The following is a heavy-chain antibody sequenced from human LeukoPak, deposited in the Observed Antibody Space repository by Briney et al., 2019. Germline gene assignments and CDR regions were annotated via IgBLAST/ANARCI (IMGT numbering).Heavy chain of an antibody. CDR3: AREGIAADLAY. V-gene: IGHV4-59*01. Sequence: SETLSLTCTVSGGSISSSYWSWIRQPPGKGLEWVGYIYFSGNTNYNPSLRSRVTISVETSKNKFSLKLRSVTAADTAVYYCAREGIAADLAYWGQGTLVTVSS. J-gene: IGHJ4*02. D-gene: IGHD2-15*01. CDR2: IYFSGNT. CDR1: GGSISSSY.